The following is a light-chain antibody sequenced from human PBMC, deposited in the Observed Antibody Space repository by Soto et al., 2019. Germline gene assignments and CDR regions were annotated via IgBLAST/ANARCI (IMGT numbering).Light chain of an antibody. Sequence: DIQMTQSPSSLSASLGDRVSITCRASQSIANYLNWYQQTPGRAPKLLIYTSSTLHSGVPSRFSGSGSGTDFTLTISSLPPEDFATYYCQQSHSTPYTFGQGTKLEIK. V-gene: IGKV1-39*01. CDR3: QQSHSTPYT. CDR2: TSS. CDR1: QSIANY. J-gene: IGKJ2*01.